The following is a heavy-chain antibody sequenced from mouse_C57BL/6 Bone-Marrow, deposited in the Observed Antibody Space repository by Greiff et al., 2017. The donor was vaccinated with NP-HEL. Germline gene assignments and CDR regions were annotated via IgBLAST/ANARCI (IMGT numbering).Heavy chain of an antibody. CDR2: IWTGGGR. CDR1: GFSLTSYA. CDR3: ARITTVVATDWYVDV. Sequence: VMLVESGPGLVAPSQSLSITCTVSGFSLTSYAISWVRQPPGKGLEWLGVIWTGGGRNYNSAPKSRLSISKDNSKSQVFLKMNSLQTDDTARYYCARITTVVATDWYVDVWGTGTTVTVSS. V-gene: IGHV2-9-1*01. D-gene: IGHD1-1*01. J-gene: IGHJ1*03.